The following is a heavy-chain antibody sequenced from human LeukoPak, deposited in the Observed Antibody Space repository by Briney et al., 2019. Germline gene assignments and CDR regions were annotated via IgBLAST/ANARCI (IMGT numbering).Heavy chain of an antibody. CDR3: ARGGRYYDILTGYYSYYYYYYMDV. CDR1: GFTFDDYG. V-gene: IGHV3-20*04. Sequence: GGSLRLSCAASGFTFDDYGMSWVRQAPGKGLEWVSGINWNGGSTGYADSVKGRFTISRDNAKNSLYLQMNSLRAEDTALYYCARGGRYYDILTGYYSYYYYYYMDVWGKGTTVTVSS. D-gene: IGHD3-9*01. J-gene: IGHJ6*03. CDR2: INWNGGST.